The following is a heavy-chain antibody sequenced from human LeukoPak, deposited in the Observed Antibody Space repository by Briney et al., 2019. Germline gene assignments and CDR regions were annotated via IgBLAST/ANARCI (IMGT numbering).Heavy chain of an antibody. Sequence: PSETLSLTCAVYGGSFSGHYWSWIRQPPGKGLEWIGEINHSGSTNYNPSLKSRVTISVDTSKNQFSLKLSSVTAADTAVYYCARKCITMIVVVRDYNWFDPWGQGTLVTVSS. CDR3: ARKCITMIVVVRDYNWFDP. CDR1: GGSFSGHY. V-gene: IGHV4-34*01. D-gene: IGHD3-22*01. CDR2: INHSGST. J-gene: IGHJ5*02.